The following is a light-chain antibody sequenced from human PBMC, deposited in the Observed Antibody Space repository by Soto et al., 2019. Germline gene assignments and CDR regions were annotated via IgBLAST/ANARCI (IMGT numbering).Light chain of an antibody. CDR2: VAS. CDR3: QQYGTSYT. Sequence: EIVLTQSPGTLALSPGERATLSCRPSQSVSSSYLAWYQQKPAQAPRLLIYVASNRATGTPDRFSGSGSGTHFTLTISRLEPEDYAVYYCQQYGTSYTFGQGTKLAIK. V-gene: IGKV3-20*01. J-gene: IGKJ2*01. CDR1: QSVSSSY.